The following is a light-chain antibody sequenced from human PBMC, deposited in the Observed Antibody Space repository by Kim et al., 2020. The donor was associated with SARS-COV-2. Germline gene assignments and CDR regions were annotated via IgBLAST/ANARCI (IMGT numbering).Light chain of an antibody. Sequence: SYELTQPPSVSVSPGQTASITCSGDKLGDKYACWYQQKPGQSPVLAIYQDSKRPSGIPERFSGSNSGNTATLTISGTQAMDEADYYCQAWDSSTAYVLGT. V-gene: IGLV3-1*01. CDR1: KLGDKY. CDR2: QDS. CDR3: QAWDSSTAYV. J-gene: IGLJ1*01.